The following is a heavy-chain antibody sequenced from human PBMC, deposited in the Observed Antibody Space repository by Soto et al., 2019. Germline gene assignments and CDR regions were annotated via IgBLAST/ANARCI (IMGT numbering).Heavy chain of an antibody. CDR3: ARGHTYMWQY. CDR2: IYLHGTT. J-gene: IGHJ4*02. Sequence: SETLSLTCTVSDVSISSTDWWWSWVRQPPGKGLEWIGGIYLHGTTKYSPSLESRVTVSADTSNDQFSLRLSSVTAADTAVYYCARGHTYMWQYWGQGILVTVSS. D-gene: IGHD1-20*01. CDR1: DVSISSTDW. V-gene: IGHV4-4*02.